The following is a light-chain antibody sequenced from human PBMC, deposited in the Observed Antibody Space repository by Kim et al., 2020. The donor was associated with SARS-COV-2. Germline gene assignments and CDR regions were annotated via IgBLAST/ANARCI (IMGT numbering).Light chain of an antibody. Sequence: QPDASYCRKSQSDVYRDGNTHLIWLHQRPGESPRRLIYKVSNRDSGVPDRVSGSGSGTDFTLKSSWVEAEEVELYYCMQGTLWPPTFGQGTKLEI. V-gene: IGKV2-30*01. CDR2: KVS. J-gene: IGKJ2*01. CDR3: MQGTLWPPT. CDR1: QSDVYRDGNTH.